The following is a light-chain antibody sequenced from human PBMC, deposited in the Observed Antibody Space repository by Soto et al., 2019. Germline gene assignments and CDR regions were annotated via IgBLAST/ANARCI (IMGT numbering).Light chain of an antibody. CDR2: AVS. CDR1: SSDVGLYDY. CDR3: SSYTSDSSYV. J-gene: IGLJ1*01. V-gene: IGLV2-14*01. Sequence: QSALAQPASVSGSPGQSITISCTGTSSDVGLYDYVSWYQQHPGKAPQLMIYAVSNRPSGVSNRFSASKSGNTASLFISGLQAEDEADCYCSSYTSDSSYVFGSGTKVTVL.